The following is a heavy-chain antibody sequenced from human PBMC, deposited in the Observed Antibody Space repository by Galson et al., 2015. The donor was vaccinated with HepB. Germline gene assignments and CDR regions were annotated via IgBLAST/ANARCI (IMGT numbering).Heavy chain of an antibody. Sequence: SVKVSCKASGGTFSSYAISWVRQAPGQGLEWMGGIIPIFGTANYAQKFQGRVTITADESTSTAYMKLSSLRSEDTAVYYCARDLGYCSSTSCSPPNWFDPWGQGTLVTVSS. CDR3: ARDLGYCSSTSCSPPNWFDP. CDR1: GGTFSSYA. V-gene: IGHV1-69*13. CDR2: IIPIFGTA. J-gene: IGHJ5*02. D-gene: IGHD2-2*01.